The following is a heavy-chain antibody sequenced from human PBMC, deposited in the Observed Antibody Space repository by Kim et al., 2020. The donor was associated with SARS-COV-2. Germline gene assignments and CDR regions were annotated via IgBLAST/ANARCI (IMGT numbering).Heavy chain of an antibody. Sequence: GGSLRLSCAASGFTFSSYSMNWVRQAPGKGREWVSYISSSSSTIYYADSVKGRFTISRDNAKNSLYLQMNSLRDEDTAVYYCARGLNYYDSSGYYYYFDYWGQGTLVTVSS. CDR2: ISSSSSTI. CDR3: ARGLNYYDSSGYYYYFDY. D-gene: IGHD3-22*01. V-gene: IGHV3-48*02. J-gene: IGHJ4*02. CDR1: GFTFSSYS.